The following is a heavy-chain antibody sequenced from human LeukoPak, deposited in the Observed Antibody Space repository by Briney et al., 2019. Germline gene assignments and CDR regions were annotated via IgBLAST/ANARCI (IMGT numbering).Heavy chain of an antibody. D-gene: IGHD2-2*01. CDR3: AKYQLLFRGVGNGAFDI. J-gene: IGHJ3*02. CDR1: GGSISSYY. CDR2: IYYSGST. Sequence: SETLSLTCTVSGGSISSYYWSWIRQPPGKGLEWIGYIYYSGSTNYNPSLKSRVTISVDTSKNQFSLKLSSVTAVDTAVYYCAKYQLLFRGVGNGAFDIWGQGTMVTVSS. V-gene: IGHV4-59*08.